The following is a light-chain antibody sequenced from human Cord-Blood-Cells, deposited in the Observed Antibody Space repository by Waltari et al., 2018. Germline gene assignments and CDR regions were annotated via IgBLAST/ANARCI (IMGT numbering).Light chain of an antibody. CDR1: SSNIGSNY. V-gene: IGLV1-47*01. J-gene: IGLJ1*01. CDR3: AAWDDSLRGYV. CDR2: RNN. Sequence: GSSSNIGSNYVYWYQQLPGTAPKLLIYRNNQRPSGVPDRFSGSKSGTSASLAISGLRSEDEADYYCAAWDDSLRGYVFGTGTKVTVL.